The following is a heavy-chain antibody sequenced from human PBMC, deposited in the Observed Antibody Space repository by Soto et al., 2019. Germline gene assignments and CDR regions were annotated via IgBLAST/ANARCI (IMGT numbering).Heavy chain of an antibody. Sequence: PSETLSLTCIVSGSSISSSGYYWGWIRQPPGKGLEWIANIHYSGTTNYNPSLASRVTLSVDTSKNQFSLKMTSVTAADRAMYFCARYNSYAIDYWGRGTLVTVSS. D-gene: IGHD2-8*01. J-gene: IGHJ4*02. V-gene: IGHV4-61*05. CDR1: GSSISSSGYY. CDR3: ARYNSYAIDY. CDR2: IHYSGTT.